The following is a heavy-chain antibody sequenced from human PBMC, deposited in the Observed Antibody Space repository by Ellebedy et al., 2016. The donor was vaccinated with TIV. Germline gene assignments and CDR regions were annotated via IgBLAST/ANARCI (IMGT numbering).Heavy chain of an antibody. CDR3: AKDDDTSSRYSRFHH. J-gene: IGHJ4*02. Sequence: GESMKISCVASGFTFRSHGMHWVRQAPGTGLEWVAVVWQDGSKDYYADSVKGRFTISRDDSKNTVYLQMSSLIAEDTGVYFCAKDDDTSSRYSRFHHWGQGTLVTVTS. CDR1: GFTFRSHG. D-gene: IGHD3-22*01. CDR2: VWQDGSKD. V-gene: IGHV3-33*06.